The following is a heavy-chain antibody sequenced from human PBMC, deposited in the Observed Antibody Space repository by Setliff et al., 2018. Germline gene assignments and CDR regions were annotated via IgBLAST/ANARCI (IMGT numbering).Heavy chain of an antibody. CDR3: ARGGTYRYFDY. CDR2: INHSGST. J-gene: IGHJ4*02. CDR1: GDSISSGNW. V-gene: IGHV4-4*02. Sequence: LSLTCAVSGDSISSGNWWSWVRQPPEKGLEWIGEINHSGSTNYNPSLKSRVTISVDTSKNQFSLKLSSVTAADTAVYYCARGGTYRYFDYWGQGALVTVSS.